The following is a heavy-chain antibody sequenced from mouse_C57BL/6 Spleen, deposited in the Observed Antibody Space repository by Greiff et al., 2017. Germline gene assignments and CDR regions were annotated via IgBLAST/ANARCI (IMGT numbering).Heavy chain of an antibody. J-gene: IGHJ3*01. CDR1: GYAFSSYW. D-gene: IGHD1-1*02. CDR3: ARAGGFAY. CDR2: IYPGDGDT. V-gene: IGHV1-80*01. Sequence: QVHLLQSGAELVKPGASVKISCKASGYAFSSYWMHWVKQRPGKGLEWIGRIYPGDGDTNYDGKFQGKATLTADTSSSTAYLQLSSLTSEDAAVYYCARAGGFAYWGQGTPLTVAA.